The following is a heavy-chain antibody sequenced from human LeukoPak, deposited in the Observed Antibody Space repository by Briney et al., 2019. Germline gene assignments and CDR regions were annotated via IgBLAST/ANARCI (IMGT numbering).Heavy chain of an antibody. D-gene: IGHD4-23*01. CDR2: ISSSGGST. V-gene: IGHV3-23*01. Sequence: HTGGSLRLSCAASRFTFSSYGMSWVRQAPGKGLEWVSAISSSGGSTYYADSVKGRFTISRDNSKNTLYLQMNSLRTEDTAVYYCAKRSDYGGDWNYFDYWGQGTLVTVSS. CDR1: RFTFSSYG. CDR3: AKRSDYGGDWNYFDY. J-gene: IGHJ4*02.